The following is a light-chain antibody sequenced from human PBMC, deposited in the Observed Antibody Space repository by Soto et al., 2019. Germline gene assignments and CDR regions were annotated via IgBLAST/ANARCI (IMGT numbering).Light chain of an antibody. CDR2: GVS. J-gene: IGKJ1*01. CDR3: QQYDSSWT. Sequence: EIVLTQSPGTLSLSPGERATLSCRASQSVPSNFLAWYQQKPGQAPILLIYGVSRRATGIPDSFSGSGSGKDFTLTISRLEPEDFAVYYCQQYDSSWTFGQGTKVEIK. CDR1: QSVPSNF. V-gene: IGKV3-20*01.